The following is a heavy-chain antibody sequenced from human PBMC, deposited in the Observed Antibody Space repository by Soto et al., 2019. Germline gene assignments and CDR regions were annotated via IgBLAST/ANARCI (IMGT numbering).Heavy chain of an antibody. CDR1: GFTFSSYA. CDR3: AKDRLYYYGMDV. Sequence: EVQLLESGGGLVQPGGSLRLSCAASGFTFSSYAMSWVRQAPGKGLEWVSAISGSGGSTYYADSVKGRFTISRDNSKNMLYLQMNSLRAEDTAVYCCAKDRLYYYGMDVWGQGTTVTVSS. CDR2: ISGSGGST. J-gene: IGHJ6*02. V-gene: IGHV3-23*01. D-gene: IGHD2-8*01.